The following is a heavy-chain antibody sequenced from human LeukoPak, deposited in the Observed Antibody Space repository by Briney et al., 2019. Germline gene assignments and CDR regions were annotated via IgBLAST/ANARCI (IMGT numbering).Heavy chain of an antibody. D-gene: IGHD2-2*01. CDR3: ARALSVVPAAMADAFDI. Sequence: GGSLRLSCAASGFTVSSNYMSWVRQAPGKGLEWVSVIYSGGSTYYADSVKGRFTISRDNSKNTLYLQMNSLRAEDTAVYYCARALSVVPAAMADAFDIWGQGTMVTVSS. V-gene: IGHV3-66*01. J-gene: IGHJ3*02. CDR2: IYSGGST. CDR1: GFTVSSNY.